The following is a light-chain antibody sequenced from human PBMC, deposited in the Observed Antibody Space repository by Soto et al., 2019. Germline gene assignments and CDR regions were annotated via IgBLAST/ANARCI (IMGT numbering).Light chain of an antibody. CDR3: QQYNNWPLA. CDR2: DAS. J-gene: IGKJ4*01. CDR1: QSVDND. V-gene: IGKV3D-15*01. Sequence: EIVMTQSPATLSVSPGDRATLSCRASQSVDNDLAWYQQKPGQPPRLLIYDASTRATGIPARFSGSQSGTEFTLTISSLLSEDCAGYFCQQYNNWPLAFRGGTKVETK.